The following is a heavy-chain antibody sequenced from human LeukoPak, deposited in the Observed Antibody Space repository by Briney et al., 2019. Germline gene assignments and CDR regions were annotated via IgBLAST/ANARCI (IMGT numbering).Heavy chain of an antibody. CDR3: AGWGFAGGKLYTFDY. CDR2: ISLSSRYI. CDR1: GFTFSTYN. Sequence: PGGSLRLSCTASGFTFSTYNMHWVRQAPGKGLEWVSSISLSSRYIYYADSVKGRFTISRDNSKNTLYLQMNSLRAEDTAVYYCAGWGFAGGKLYTFDYWGQGTLVTVSS. J-gene: IGHJ4*02. V-gene: IGHV3-21*01. D-gene: IGHD4-23*01.